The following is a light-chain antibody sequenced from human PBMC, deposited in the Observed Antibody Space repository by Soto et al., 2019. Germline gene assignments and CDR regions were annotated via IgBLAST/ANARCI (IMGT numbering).Light chain of an antibody. Sequence: MSCSGGSSNIGNYYVSWHQQLPGTAPKLLIYENDKRPSGIPDRFSGSKSGTSATLGITGPQTREGGGYHCGTWDSTVSIFVFGTGTKVTGL. CDR3: GTWDSTVSIFV. CDR1: SSNIGNYY. J-gene: IGLJ1*01. CDR2: END. V-gene: IGLV1-51*02.